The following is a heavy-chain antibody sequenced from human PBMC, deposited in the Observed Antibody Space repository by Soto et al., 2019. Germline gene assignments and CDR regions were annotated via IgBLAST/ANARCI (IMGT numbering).Heavy chain of an antibody. V-gene: IGHV3-23*01. Sequence: PGGSLRLPCAPSVFTISSYAMSWVRQAPGKGLEWVSAISGSGGSTYYADSVKGRFTISRDNSKNTLYLQMNSLRDEDTAVYYCAKVLRETGGMDVWGQGTTVTVSS. CDR2: ISGSGGST. CDR3: AKVLRETGGMDV. CDR1: VFTISSYA. J-gene: IGHJ6*02.